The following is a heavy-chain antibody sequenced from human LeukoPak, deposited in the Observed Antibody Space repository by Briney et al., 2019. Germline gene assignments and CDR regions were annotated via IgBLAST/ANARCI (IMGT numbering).Heavy chain of an antibody. Sequence: SETLSLTCAVYGGSFSGYYWSWIRQPPGKGLEWIGEINHSGSTNYNPSLKSRVTISVDTSKNQFSLKLSSVTAADTAVYYCARGAGYYDSSGYYAETFDYWGQGTLVTVSS. CDR1: GGSFSGYY. J-gene: IGHJ4*02. CDR2: INHSGST. CDR3: ARGAGYYDSSGYYAETFDY. V-gene: IGHV4-34*01. D-gene: IGHD3-22*01.